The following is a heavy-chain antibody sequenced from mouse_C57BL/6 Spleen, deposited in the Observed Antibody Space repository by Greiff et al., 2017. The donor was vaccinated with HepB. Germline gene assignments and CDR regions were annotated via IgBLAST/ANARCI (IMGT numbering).Heavy chain of an antibody. CDR1: GYTFTSYW. CDR3: ASEGGGHYFDY. Sequence: QVQLQQPGAELVRPGSSVKLSCKASGYTFTSYWMHWVKQRPIQGLEWIGNIDPSDSETNYNQKFKDKATLTVDKSSSTAYMQLSSLTSEDSAVYYCASEGGGHYFDYWGQGTTLTVSS. D-gene: IGHD1-1*02. V-gene: IGHV1-52*01. CDR2: IDPSDSET. J-gene: IGHJ2*01.